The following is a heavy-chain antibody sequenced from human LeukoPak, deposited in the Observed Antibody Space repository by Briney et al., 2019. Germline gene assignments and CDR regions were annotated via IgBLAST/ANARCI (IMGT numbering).Heavy chain of an antibody. D-gene: IGHD4-17*01. CDR3: ARGYDYGDYVGDSDY. CDR2: ITTYNGNT. Sequence: ASVKVSCKASGYTFTSYPISWVRQAPGQGLEWMGWITTYNGNTHYAQKLQGRVTMTTETSTSTAYMDLRGLRSDDTAVYYCARGYDYGDYVGDSDYWGQGTLVTVSS. CDR1: GYTFTSYP. J-gene: IGHJ4*02. V-gene: IGHV1-18*01.